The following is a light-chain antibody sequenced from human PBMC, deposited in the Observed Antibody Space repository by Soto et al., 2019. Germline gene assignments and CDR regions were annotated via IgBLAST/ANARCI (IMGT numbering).Light chain of an antibody. Sequence: EIVLTQSPGTLSLSPGERATLSCRASETVAGSYLAWYQQKPGQAPRLLIHGASTRATGIADRFSGSGSGTDFTLTISRLEPEDFAVYYCQGYGTSPKTFGQGSKVDNK. V-gene: IGKV3-20*01. CDR1: ETVAGSY. CDR3: QGYGTSPKT. CDR2: GAS. J-gene: IGKJ1*01.